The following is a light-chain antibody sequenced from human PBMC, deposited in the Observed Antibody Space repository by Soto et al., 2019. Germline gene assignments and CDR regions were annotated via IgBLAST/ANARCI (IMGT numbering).Light chain of an antibody. CDR1: SSNIGAGYD. CDR2: GNS. J-gene: IGLJ3*02. V-gene: IGLV1-40*01. CDR3: SSYTTRDTLV. Sequence: QSVLTQPPSVSGAPGQKVTISCTGSSSNIGAGYDVNWYHQLPGTAPKLLIHGNSNRPSGVPDRFSGSKSGTSASLAITKLQAEDEADYYCSSYTTRDTLVFGGGTKVTVL.